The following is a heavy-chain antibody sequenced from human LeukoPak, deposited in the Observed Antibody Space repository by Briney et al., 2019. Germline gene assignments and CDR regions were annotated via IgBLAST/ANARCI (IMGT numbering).Heavy chain of an antibody. D-gene: IGHD3-22*01. CDR2: ISSSSYI. V-gene: IGHV3-21*01. CDR3: ARERYYDSSGYYYPDY. J-gene: IGHJ4*02. CDR1: GFTFSSYS. Sequence: GGSLRLSCAASGFTFSSYSMNWVRQAPGKGLEWVSSISSSSYIYYADSVKGRFTISRDNAKDSLYLQMNSLRAEDTAVYYCARERYYDSSGYYYPDYWGQGTLVTVSS.